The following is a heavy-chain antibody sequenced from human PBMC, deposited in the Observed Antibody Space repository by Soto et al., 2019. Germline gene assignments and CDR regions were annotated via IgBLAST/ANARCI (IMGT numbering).Heavy chain of an antibody. CDR3: ARVTGRYYSGMDV. V-gene: IGHV4-34*01. CDR1: GGSFSGYY. J-gene: IGHJ6*02. CDR2: INHSGST. Sequence: QVQLQQWGAGLLKPSETLSLTCAVYGGSFSGYYWSWIRQPPGKGLEWIGEINHSGSTNYNPSLTTRVTISVDTSKTQFSLKLSSVTAADTAVYYCARVTGRYYSGMDVWGQGTTVTVSS.